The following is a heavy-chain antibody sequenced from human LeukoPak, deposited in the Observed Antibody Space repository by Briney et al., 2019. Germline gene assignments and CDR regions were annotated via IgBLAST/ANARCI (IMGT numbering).Heavy chain of an antibody. CDR1: GYTFTSYY. Sequence: ASVKVSCKASGYTFTSYYMHWVRQAPGQGLEWMGLINPSGGSTSYAQKFQGRVTMTMDTSTSTVYMELSSLRSEDTAVYYCTRDGRYCSSTSCYAGFSFDYWGQGTLVTVSS. D-gene: IGHD2-2*01. CDR3: TRDGRYCSSTSCYAGFSFDY. J-gene: IGHJ4*02. V-gene: IGHV1-46*01. CDR2: INPSGGST.